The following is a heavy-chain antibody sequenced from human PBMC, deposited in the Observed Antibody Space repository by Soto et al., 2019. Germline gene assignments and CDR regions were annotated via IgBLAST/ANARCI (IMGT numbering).Heavy chain of an antibody. CDR2: INHSGST. V-gene: IGHV4-34*01. CDR3: ARDRLEGIVVVPAAGYYYYYGMDV. D-gene: IGHD2-2*01. CDR1: GGSFSGYY. Sequence: PSETLSLTCAVYGGSFSGYYWSWIRQPPGKGLEWIGEINHSGSTNYNPSLKSRVTISVDTSKNQFSLKLSSVTAADTAVYYCARDRLEGIVVVPAAGYYYYYGMDVWGQGTTVTVSS. J-gene: IGHJ6*02.